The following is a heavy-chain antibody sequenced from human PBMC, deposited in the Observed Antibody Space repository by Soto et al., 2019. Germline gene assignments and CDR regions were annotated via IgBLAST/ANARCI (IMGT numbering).Heavy chain of an antibody. CDR1: GFTFSNYG. CDR3: ASAVIVSTTQLGLFDF. V-gene: IGHV3-33*01. CDR2: IWPDGNNK. D-gene: IGHD1-1*01. Sequence: PGXSLRLSCTASGFTFSNYGIHWVRQAPGKGLEWVAVIWPDGNNKYYPDSVKGRFTISRDNSKNTLYLQMNSLRAEDTAVYYCASAVIVSTTQLGLFDFWGQGTLVTGSS. J-gene: IGHJ5*01.